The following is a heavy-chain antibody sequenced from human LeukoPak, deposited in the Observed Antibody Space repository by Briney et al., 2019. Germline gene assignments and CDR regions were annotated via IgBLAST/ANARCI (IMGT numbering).Heavy chain of an antibody. CDR2: IKQDGSEK. CDR1: GFTFSSYA. CDR3: ARDRWVVGATIDY. V-gene: IGHV3-7*04. D-gene: IGHD1-26*01. Sequence: PGGSLRLSCAASGFTFSSYAMSWVRQAPGKGLEWVANIKQDGSEKYYVDSVKGRFTISRDNAKNSLYLQMNSLRAEDTAVYYCARDRWVVGATIDYWGQGTLVTVSS. J-gene: IGHJ4*02.